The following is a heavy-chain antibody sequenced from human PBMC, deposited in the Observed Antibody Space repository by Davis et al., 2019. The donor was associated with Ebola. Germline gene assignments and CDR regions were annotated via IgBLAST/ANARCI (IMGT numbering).Heavy chain of an antibody. Sequence: GESLKISCAASGFTFSSYAMSWVRQAPGKGLEWVSSFSVTNGGTYYADSVKGRFTISRDNSKNTVYLQMNSLRAEDTAVYYCARDYYGEYVAYWGQGTLVTVSS. CDR1: GFTFSSYA. D-gene: IGHD4-17*01. CDR2: FSVTNGGT. J-gene: IGHJ4*02. CDR3: ARDYYGEYVAY. V-gene: IGHV3-23*01.